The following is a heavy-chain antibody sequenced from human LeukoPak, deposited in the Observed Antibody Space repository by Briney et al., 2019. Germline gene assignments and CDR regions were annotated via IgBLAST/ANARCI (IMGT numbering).Heavy chain of an antibody. J-gene: IGHJ4*02. D-gene: IGHD6-13*01. CDR3: ARDSPPGSSSWYGLDY. CDR1: GGSISSGGYY. V-gene: IGHV4-31*03. Sequence: SETLSLTCTVSGGSISSGGYYWGWIRQHPGKGLEWIGYIYYSGSTYYNPSLKSRVTISVDTSKNQFSLKLSSVTAADTAVYYCARDSPPGSSSWYGLDYWGQGTLVTVSS. CDR2: IYYSGST.